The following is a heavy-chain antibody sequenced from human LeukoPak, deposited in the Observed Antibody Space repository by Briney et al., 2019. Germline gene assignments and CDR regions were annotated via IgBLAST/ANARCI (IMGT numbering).Heavy chain of an antibody. D-gene: IGHD6-19*01. CDR2: INSDGSST. Sequence: PGRSLRLSCAASGFTFSGSAMHWVRQAPGKGLVWVSRINSDGSSTSYADSVKGRFTISRDNAKNTLYLQMNSLRAEDTAVYYCAKGPYRWAYGSGWYNPFFVDWGQGTLVTVSS. CDR3: AKGPYRWAYGSGWYNPFFVD. J-gene: IGHJ4*02. CDR1: GFTFSGSA. V-gene: IGHV3-74*01.